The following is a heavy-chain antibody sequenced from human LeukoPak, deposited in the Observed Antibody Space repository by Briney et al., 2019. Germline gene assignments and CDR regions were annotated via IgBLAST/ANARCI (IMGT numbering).Heavy chain of an antibody. Sequence: SETLSLTCAVYGGSFSDYYWSWIRQPPGKGLEWIGEINHSGSTDCSPSLKSRVTISVDTSKNQFSLKLSSVTAADTTVYYCARGGGSSWYVDYWGQGTLVTVSS. V-gene: IGHV4-34*01. D-gene: IGHD6-13*01. CDR2: INHSGST. J-gene: IGHJ4*02. CDR1: GGSFSDYY. CDR3: ARGGGSSWYVDY.